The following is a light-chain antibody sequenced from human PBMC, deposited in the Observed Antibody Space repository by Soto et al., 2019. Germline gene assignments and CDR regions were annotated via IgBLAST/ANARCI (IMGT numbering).Light chain of an antibody. V-gene: IGKV3-11*01. CDR3: QQHISWPLT. Sequence: EIVLTQSPATLPLSPGERATLSCRASQSVTNSLAWYQQKPGQAPRLLVYDASNRATGIPTRFSGSGSGTDFTLTISNLEPEDFAVYYCQQHISWPLTFGGGTKVDIK. J-gene: IGKJ4*01. CDR1: QSVTNS. CDR2: DAS.